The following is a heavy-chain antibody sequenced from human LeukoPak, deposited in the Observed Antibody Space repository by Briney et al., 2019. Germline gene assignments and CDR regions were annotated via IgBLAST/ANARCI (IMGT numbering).Heavy chain of an antibody. CDR1: GGSFSGYY. D-gene: IGHD3-22*01. J-gene: IGHJ4*02. CDR2: INHSGSS. Sequence: SETLSLTCAVYGGSFSGYYWTWIRQPPGKGLEWIGEINHSGSSNYNPSLESRVTISVDTSKNQFSLKLSSVTAADTAVYYCARSGDSSGRSDSWGRGTLVTVSS. CDR3: ARSGDSSGRSDS. V-gene: IGHV4-34*01.